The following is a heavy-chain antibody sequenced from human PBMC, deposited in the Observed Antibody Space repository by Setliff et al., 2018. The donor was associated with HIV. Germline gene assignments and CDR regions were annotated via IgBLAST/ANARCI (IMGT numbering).Heavy chain of an antibody. CDR3: VRVSCSSWYSIPRNYYYSMDV. V-gene: IGHV4-34*01. Sequence: SSETLSLTCTVSGGSINTYYWTWIRQPPGKGLEWIGGINHSGSTNYNPSLKSRVTTSVDTSKNQFSLRLSSVTAADTAVYYCVRVSCSSWYSIPRNYYYSMDVWGEGTTVTVSS. D-gene: IGHD6-13*01. J-gene: IGHJ6*03. CDR2: INHSGST. CDR1: GGSINTYY.